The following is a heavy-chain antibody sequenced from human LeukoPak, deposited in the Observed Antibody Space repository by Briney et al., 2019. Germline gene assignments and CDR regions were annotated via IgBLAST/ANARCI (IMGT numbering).Heavy chain of an antibody. J-gene: IGHJ3*02. CDR3: ARDRGSGYSLDAFDI. Sequence: ASVKVSCKASGYTFTGSYMHWVRQAPGQGLEGMGWIHPNSGGTKYAQKFQGRVTMTRDTSISTAYMELSRLRSDDTAVYYCARDRGSGYSLDAFDIWGQGTMVTVSS. CDR2: IHPNSGGT. D-gene: IGHD3-22*01. CDR1: GYTFTGSY. V-gene: IGHV1-2*02.